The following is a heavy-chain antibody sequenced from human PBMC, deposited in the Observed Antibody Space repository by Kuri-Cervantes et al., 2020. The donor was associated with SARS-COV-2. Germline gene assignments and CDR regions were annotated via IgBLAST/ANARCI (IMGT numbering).Heavy chain of an antibody. D-gene: IGHD2-15*01. V-gene: IGHV4-39*01. CDR2: IYYSGST. Sequence: GSLRLSCTVSGGSISSTSYYWGWIRQPPGKGLEWIGSIYYSGSTYYNPYLKSRVTISVDTSKNHFSLKLSSVTDADTAVYYCVRLFTVVVASYWYFDLWGRGTLVTVSS. CDR1: GGSISSTSYY. J-gene: IGHJ2*01. CDR3: VRLFTVVVASYWYFDL.